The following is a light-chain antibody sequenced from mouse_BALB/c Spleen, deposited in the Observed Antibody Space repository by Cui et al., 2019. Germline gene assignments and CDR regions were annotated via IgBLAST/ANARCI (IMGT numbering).Light chain of an antibody. V-gene: IGKV14-111*01. CDR3: LQYDEFPRT. CDR1: QDINSY. Sequence: DIKMTQSLSSMYASLGERVTITCKASQDINSYLSWFQQKPGKSPKTLIYRANRLVDGVPSRFSGSGSGQDYSLTISSLEYEDMGIYYCLQYDEFPRTFGGGTKLEIK. J-gene: IGKJ1*01. CDR2: RAN.